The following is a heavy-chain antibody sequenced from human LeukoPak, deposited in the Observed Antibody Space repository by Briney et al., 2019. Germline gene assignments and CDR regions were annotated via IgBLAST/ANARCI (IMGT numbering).Heavy chain of an antibody. J-gene: IGHJ4*02. D-gene: IGHD3-16*01. Sequence: ASVKVSCKASGYTFTSYGISWVRQAPGQGLEWMGWISAYNGNTNYAQKLQGRVTMPTDTSTSTAYMELRSLRSDDTAVYYCARGDPKGQRGHYFDYWGQGTLVTVSS. CDR1: GYTFTSYG. CDR2: ISAYNGNT. CDR3: ARGDPKGQRGHYFDY. V-gene: IGHV1-18*01.